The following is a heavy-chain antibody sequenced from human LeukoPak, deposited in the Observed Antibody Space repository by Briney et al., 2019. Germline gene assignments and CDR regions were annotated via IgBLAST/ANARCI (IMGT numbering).Heavy chain of an antibody. V-gene: IGHV1-69*13. CDR2: IIPIFGTA. Sequence: GASVKVSCKASGGTFSSYAISWVRQAPGQGLEWMGGIIPIFGTANYAQKFQGRVTITADESTSTAYMEPSSLRSEDTAVYYCARDKAPANSYGYVRDFDYWGQGTLVTVSS. CDR1: GGTFSSYA. J-gene: IGHJ4*02. D-gene: IGHD5-18*01. CDR3: ARDKAPANSYGYVRDFDY.